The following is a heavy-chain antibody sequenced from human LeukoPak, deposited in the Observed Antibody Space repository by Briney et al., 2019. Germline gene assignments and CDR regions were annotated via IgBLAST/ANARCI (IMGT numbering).Heavy chain of an antibody. CDR3: ARDLLPGIAAAGWFDP. V-gene: IGHV3-21*01. CDR2: ISSSSSYI. D-gene: IGHD6-13*01. J-gene: IGHJ5*02. Sequence: GGPLRLSCAASGFTFSSYSMNWVRQAPGKGLEWVSSISSSSSYIYYADSVKGRFTISRDNAKNSLYLQMNSLRAEDTAVYYCARDLLPGIAAAGWFDPWGQGTLVTVSS. CDR1: GFTFSSYS.